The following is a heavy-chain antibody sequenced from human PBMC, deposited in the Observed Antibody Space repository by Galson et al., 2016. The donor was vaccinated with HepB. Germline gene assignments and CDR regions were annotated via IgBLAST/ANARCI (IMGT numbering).Heavy chain of an antibody. V-gene: IGHV4-59*01. CDR2: IHYSGNT. D-gene: IGHD6-25*01. J-gene: IGHJ2*01. CDR1: GGSISSYF. Sequence: SETLSLTCTVSGGSISSYFWSWIRQPPGKGLEWIAYIHYSGNTNYNPSLKSRATISVDTSKNQFSLRLSSVTAADTAVYHCARSKGPRSSDWYFDVWGRGTLVTVSS. CDR3: ARSKGPRSSDWYFDV.